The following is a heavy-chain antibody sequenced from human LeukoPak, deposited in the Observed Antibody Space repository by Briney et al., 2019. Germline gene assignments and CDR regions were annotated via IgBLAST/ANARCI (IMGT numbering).Heavy chain of an antibody. CDR2: ISAYNGNT. V-gene: IGHV1-18*01. CDR3: AREAREGGIGAAGTAGAFDI. D-gene: IGHD6-13*01. Sequence: ASVKVSCKASGYTFTSYGISWVRQAPGQGLEWMGWISAYNGNTNYAQKLQGRVTMTTDTSTSTAYMELRSLRSDDTAVYYCAREAREGGIGAAGTAGAFDIWGQGTMVTVSS. CDR1: GYTFTSYG. J-gene: IGHJ3*02.